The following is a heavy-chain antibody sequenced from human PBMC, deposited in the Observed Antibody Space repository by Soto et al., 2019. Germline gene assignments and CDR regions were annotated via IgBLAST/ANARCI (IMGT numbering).Heavy chain of an antibody. CDR3: ARAPQGVVGATYAFDI. D-gene: IGHD1-26*01. CDR2: IYYSGYT. CDR1: GGSISSISHY. Sequence: QLQLQESGPGLVKPSETLSLTCTISGGSISSISHYWGWIRQPPGKGLEWIGSIYYSGYTYYNPSLKSRSTISVDTSKNQFSLKLSSVTAADTAVYYCARAPQGVVGATYAFDIWGQGTMVTVSS. J-gene: IGHJ3*02. V-gene: IGHV4-39*01.